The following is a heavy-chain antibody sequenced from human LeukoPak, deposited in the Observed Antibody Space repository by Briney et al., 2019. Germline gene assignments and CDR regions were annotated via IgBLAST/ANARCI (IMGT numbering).Heavy chain of an antibody. Sequence: GGSLRLSCAASGFTFSSYAMTWVRRAPGKGLEWVSVISGSGGSTYYADSVKGRFTISRDNSKNTLYLQMNSLRVEDTAAYYCAKVSAYDFWSGYLDYWGQGTLVTVSS. CDR3: AKVSAYDFWSGYLDY. J-gene: IGHJ4*02. CDR2: ISGSGGST. D-gene: IGHD3-3*01. V-gene: IGHV3-23*01. CDR1: GFTFSSYA.